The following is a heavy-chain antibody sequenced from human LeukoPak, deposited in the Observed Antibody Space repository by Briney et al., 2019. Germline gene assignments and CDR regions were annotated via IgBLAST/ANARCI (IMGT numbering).Heavy chain of an antibody. D-gene: IGHD3-22*01. V-gene: IGHV3-11*04. CDR3: ARVRPGSSGSYYRTS. J-gene: IGHJ4*02. CDR1: GFPFSDFH. Sequence: GGSLRLSCVGAGFPFSDFHMSWIRQAPGKGLEWVSYITSGGGFKYYADSVKGRFSISRDDSKNSVFLKMNSLRVEDTAVYYCARVRPGSSGSYYRTSWGQGTLVTVSS. CDR2: ITSGGGFK.